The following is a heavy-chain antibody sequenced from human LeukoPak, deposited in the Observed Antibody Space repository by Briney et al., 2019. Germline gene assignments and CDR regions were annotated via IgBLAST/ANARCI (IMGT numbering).Heavy chain of an antibody. D-gene: IGHD4-17*01. Sequence: PGGSLRLSCAASGFTFSSYGMHWVRQAPGKGLEWVAVISYDGSNKYYADSVKGRFTISRDNSKNTLYLQMNSLRAEDTAVCYCAKEVMDYGDYYYYFDYWGQGTLVTGSS. V-gene: IGHV3-30*18. J-gene: IGHJ4*02. CDR1: GFTFSSYG. CDR3: AKEVMDYGDYYYYFDY. CDR2: ISYDGSNK.